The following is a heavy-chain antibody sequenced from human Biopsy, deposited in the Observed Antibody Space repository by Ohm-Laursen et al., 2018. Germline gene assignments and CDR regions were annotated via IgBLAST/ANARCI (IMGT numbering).Heavy chain of an antibody. Sequence: GTLSLTCTVSGESMGTYYWSWIRQPPGKVMEWIASIYYSGTTHKNPSLKSRVTISVDTSQGLLSLDLSSVTAADTAVYHCARVRGGFLEWFDYWGQGTLVTVSS. CDR1: GESMGTYY. D-gene: IGHD3-3*01. CDR2: IYYSGTT. CDR3: ARVRGGFLEWFDY. J-gene: IGHJ5*01. V-gene: IGHV4-59*01.